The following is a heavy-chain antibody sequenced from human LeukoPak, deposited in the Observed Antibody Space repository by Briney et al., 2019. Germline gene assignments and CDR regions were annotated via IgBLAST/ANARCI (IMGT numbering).Heavy chain of an antibody. CDR3: ARHRPTYYYDTSGFYEANYYFDY. V-gene: IGHV4-39*01. J-gene: IGHJ4*02. CDR1: GDSISNSNYY. D-gene: IGHD3-22*01. Sequence: PSETLSLTXTVSGDSISNSNYYWGWISQPPGKGLEWIGSIHYSGSTYYNPSLKSRVTISVDTSKNQFSLKLSSVTAADTAVYYCARHRPTYYYDTSGFYEANYYFDYWGQGTLVTVSS. CDR2: IHYSGST.